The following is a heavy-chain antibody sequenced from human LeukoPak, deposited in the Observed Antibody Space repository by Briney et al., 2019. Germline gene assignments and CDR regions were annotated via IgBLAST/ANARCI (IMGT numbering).Heavy chain of an antibody. D-gene: IGHD1-26*01. Sequence: GRSRRLSWAAAGSTVSSYGMNWVRQAPGKWLEWVSYISSGSSTILYAYSVKGRFTISRDNAKNSLYLQMNNLKAEDTAVYYCARDRYWAFDIWGRGTMVTVSS. J-gene: IGHJ3*02. V-gene: IGHV3-48*01. CDR3: ARDRYWAFDI. CDR2: ISSGSSTI. CDR1: GSTVSSYG.